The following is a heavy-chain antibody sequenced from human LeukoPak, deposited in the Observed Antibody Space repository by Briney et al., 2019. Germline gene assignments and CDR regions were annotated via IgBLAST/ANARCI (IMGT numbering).Heavy chain of an antibody. V-gene: IGHV1-18*01. J-gene: IGHJ4*02. CDR3: ARDLTPYYYDSSGYYY. Sequence: GASVKVPCKASGYTFTSYGISWVRQAPGQGLEWMGWISAYNGNTNYAQKLQGRVTMTTDTSTSTAYMELRSLRSDDTAVYYCARDLTPYYYDSSGYYYWGQGTLVTVSS. D-gene: IGHD3-22*01. CDR1: GYTFTSYG. CDR2: ISAYNGNT.